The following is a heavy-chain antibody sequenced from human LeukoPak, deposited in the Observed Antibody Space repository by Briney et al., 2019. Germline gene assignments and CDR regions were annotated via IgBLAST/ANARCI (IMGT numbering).Heavy chain of an antibody. CDR3: AKDAPGHYSGSYLGDY. Sequence: GGSLRLSCAASGFSFSSYAMSWVRQAPGKGLEWVSAIIISGGSTYYADSVKGRFTISRDNSKNTLYLQMNSLRAEDTAVYYCAKDAPGHYSGSYLGDYWGQGTLVTVSS. D-gene: IGHD1-26*01. J-gene: IGHJ4*02. CDR1: GFSFSSYA. CDR2: IIISGGST. V-gene: IGHV3-23*01.